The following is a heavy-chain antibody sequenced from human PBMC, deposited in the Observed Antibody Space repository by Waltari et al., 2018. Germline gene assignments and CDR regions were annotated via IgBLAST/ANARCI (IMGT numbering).Heavy chain of an antibody. CDR3: ARDTISSSGPYNWFDP. Sequence: QLQLQESGPGLVKPSETLSLTCTVSGGSISSSSYYWGWILQPPGKGLEWIGSIYYSGSTYYNPSLKSRVTISVDTSKNQFSLKLSSVTAADTAVYYCARDTISSSGPYNWFDPWGQGTLVTVSS. CDR1: GGSISSSSYY. J-gene: IGHJ5*02. CDR2: IYYSGST. V-gene: IGHV4-39*07. D-gene: IGHD6-6*01.